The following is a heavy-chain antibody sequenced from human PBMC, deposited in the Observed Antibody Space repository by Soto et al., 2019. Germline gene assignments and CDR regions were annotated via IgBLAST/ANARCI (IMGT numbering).Heavy chain of an antibody. CDR2: IYYSGST. CDR1: GGSTSSYY. Sequence: ASETLSLTCTVSGGSTSSYYWSWIRQPPGKGLEWIGYIYYSGSTNYNPSLKSRVTISVDTSKNQFSLKLSSVTAADTAVYYCAAPEEDSSSWEYAFDIWGQGTMVTVSS. D-gene: IGHD6-13*01. V-gene: IGHV4-59*08. J-gene: IGHJ3*02. CDR3: AAPEEDSSSWEYAFDI.